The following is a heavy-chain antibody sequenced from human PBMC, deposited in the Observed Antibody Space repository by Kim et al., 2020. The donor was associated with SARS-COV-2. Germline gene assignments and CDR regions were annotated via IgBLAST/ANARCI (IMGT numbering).Heavy chain of an antibody. CDR3: ARDSGTSRYNWFDP. D-gene: IGHD2-2*01. CDR1: GGSIGINTYF. Sequence: SATLSLTCSVSGGSIGINTYFWAWIRQPPGKELEWIGSVSHSGSTYYTPSLKSRVTLSVDTSENQFSLKLTSVTAADTAVYFCARDSGTSRYNWFDPWGPGTLVTVSS. V-gene: IGHV4-39*02. J-gene: IGHJ5*02. CDR2: VSHSGST.